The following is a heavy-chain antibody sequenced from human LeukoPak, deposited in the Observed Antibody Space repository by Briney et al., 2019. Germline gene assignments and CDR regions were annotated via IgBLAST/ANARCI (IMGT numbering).Heavy chain of an antibody. CDR2: INHSGST. CDR1: GGSFSSYY. D-gene: IGHD4-23*01. J-gene: IGHJ5*02. CDR3: AVDHGGNSDMSPGGS. V-gene: IGHV4-34*01. Sequence: SETLSLTCAVYGGSFSSYYWSWIRQPPGKGLEWLGEINHSGSTNYTPSLKSRVTISVDTSKNQFSLRLSSVTAADTAVYYCAVDHGGNSDMSPGGSWGQGTLVTVSS.